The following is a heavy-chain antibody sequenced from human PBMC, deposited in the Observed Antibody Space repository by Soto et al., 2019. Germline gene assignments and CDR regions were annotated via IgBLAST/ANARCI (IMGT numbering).Heavy chain of an antibody. Sequence: PSETLSLTCTVSGGSISSYYWSWIRQPPGKGLEWIGYIYYSGSTNYNPSLKSRVTISVDTSKNQFSLKLSSVTAADTAVYYCARVPNSSGWKTKLYNWFDPWGQGTLVTVSS. D-gene: IGHD6-19*01. V-gene: IGHV4-59*01. CDR1: GGSISSYY. CDR3: ARVPNSSGWKTKLYNWFDP. CDR2: IYYSGST. J-gene: IGHJ5*02.